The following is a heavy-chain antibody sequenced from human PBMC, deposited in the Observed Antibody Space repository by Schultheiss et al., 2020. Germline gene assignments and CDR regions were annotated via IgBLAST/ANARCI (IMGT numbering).Heavy chain of an antibody. Sequence: GGSLRLSCAVSGLIFENYWMSWVRQLPGKGLEWVANIKGDGSEKYYADFVKGRFIISRDNDRNSLFLQMNSLRADDTAVYYCARGHEAFNFWGKGTMVTVSS. J-gene: IGHJ3*01. CDR3: ARGHEAFNF. CDR1: GLIFENYW. CDR2: IKGDGSEK. V-gene: IGHV3-7*03.